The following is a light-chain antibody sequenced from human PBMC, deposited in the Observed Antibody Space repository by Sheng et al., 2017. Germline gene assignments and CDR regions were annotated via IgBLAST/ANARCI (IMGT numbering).Light chain of an antibody. J-gene: IGKJ4*01. CDR1: QGISSY. Sequence: IQLTQSPSSLSASVGDRVTITCRASQGISSYLAWYQQKPGKAPKLLLYDASTLESGVPSRFRGSGSGTDYTLTISSLQPEDFATYYCQQYYNTPFTFGGGTKVEIK. CDR3: QQYYNTPFT. V-gene: IGKV1-NL1*01. CDR2: DAS.